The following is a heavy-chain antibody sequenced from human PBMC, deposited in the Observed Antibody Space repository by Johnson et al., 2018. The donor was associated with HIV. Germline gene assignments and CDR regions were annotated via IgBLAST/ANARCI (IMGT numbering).Heavy chain of an antibody. J-gene: IGHJ3*02. D-gene: IGHD2-21*01. Sequence: QVQLVESGGGVVQPGRSLRLSCAASGFTFSSYAMHWVRQAPGTGLEWVAVISYDGSTKYYADSVKCRFTISTDNSKNTVLLQMNSRRVEDTDVYYCARGGHCGGDWAGAKQGLDIWGQGTRVTVSS. V-gene: IGHV3-30*14. CDR2: ISYDGSTK. CDR3: ARGGHCGGDWAGAKQGLDI. CDR1: GFTFSSYA.